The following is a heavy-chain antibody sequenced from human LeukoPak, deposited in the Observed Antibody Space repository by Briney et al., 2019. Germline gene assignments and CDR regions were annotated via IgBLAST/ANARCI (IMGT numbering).Heavy chain of an antibody. D-gene: IGHD3-16*01. CDR2: INHSGST. V-gene: IGHV4-34*01. J-gene: IGHJ4*02. CDR3: ARVGRGDHTWGSYYCDH. CDR1: GGSFSGYY. Sequence: SETLSLTCAVYGGSFSGYYWSWIRQPPGKGLEWIGEINHSGSTNYNPSLKSRVTISVDTSRNQFSLRLNSMTAADTAVYYCARVGRGDHTWGSYYCDHWGQGTLVSVSS.